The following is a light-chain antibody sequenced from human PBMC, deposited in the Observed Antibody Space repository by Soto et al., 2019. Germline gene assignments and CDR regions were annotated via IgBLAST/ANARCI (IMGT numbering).Light chain of an antibody. Sequence: DIVMTQSPDSLAVSLGERDTINCKSSQSVLYSSNNKNYLAWYQQKPGQPPKLLIYWASTRESGVPDRFSGSGSGTDFTLTSSSLQAEDVAVYYCQQYYSTPYTFGQGTKLEIK. V-gene: IGKV4-1*01. J-gene: IGKJ2*01. CDR2: WAS. CDR3: QQYYSTPYT. CDR1: QSVLYSSNNKNY.